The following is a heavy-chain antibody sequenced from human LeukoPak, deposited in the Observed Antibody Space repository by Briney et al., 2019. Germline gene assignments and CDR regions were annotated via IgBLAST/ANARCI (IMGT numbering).Heavy chain of an antibody. Sequence: ASVKVSCKASGGTFSSYAISWVRQAPGQGLEWMGGIIPIFGTANYAQKFQGRVTITADESTSTAYMELSSLRSEDTAVYYCARESRDGYNQRRYFDYWGRGTLVTASS. V-gene: IGHV1-69*01. D-gene: IGHD5-24*01. CDR2: IIPIFGTA. CDR3: ARESRDGYNQRRYFDY. J-gene: IGHJ4*02. CDR1: GGTFSSYA.